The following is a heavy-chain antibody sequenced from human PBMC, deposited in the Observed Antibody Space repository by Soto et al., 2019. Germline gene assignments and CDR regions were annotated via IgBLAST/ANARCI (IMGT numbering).Heavy chain of an antibody. CDR2: ISSSSSYI. J-gene: IGHJ6*02. D-gene: IGHD3-10*01. CDR3: AIDRDVYYYYGKDD. V-gene: IGHV3-21*01. Sequence: GGSLRLSCAASGFTFSSYSMNWVRQAPGKGLEWVSSISSSSSYIYYAGSVKGRFTISRDNAKNSLYLQMNSLRAEDRGVYYCAIDRDVYYYYGKDDWGQGTTVTVSS. CDR1: GFTFSSYS.